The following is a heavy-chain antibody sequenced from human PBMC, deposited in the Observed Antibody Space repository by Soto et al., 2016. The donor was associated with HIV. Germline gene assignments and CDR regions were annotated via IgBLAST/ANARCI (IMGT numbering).Heavy chain of an antibody. CDR3: ARDKYIAYGMDV. Sequence: EMQLVESGGGLVQPGGSLRLSCAASGFTVSNDYVNWVRQAPGKGLEWVSIIHTGGTTYYADTVKGRFTISRDGYRNTVYLQMNSLRAEDTAVYYCARDKYIAYGMDVWGQGTTVIVSS. CDR2: IHTGGTT. J-gene: IGHJ6*02. CDR1: GFTVSNDY. V-gene: IGHV3-66*01. D-gene: IGHD2-15*01.